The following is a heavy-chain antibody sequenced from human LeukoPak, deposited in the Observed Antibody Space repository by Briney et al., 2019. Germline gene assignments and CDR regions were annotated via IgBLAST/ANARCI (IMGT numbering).Heavy chain of an antibody. Sequence: PSQTLSLTCSVSGGSISTGSYYWSWIRQPPGKGLEWIGEINHSGSTNYNPSLKSRVTISVDTSKNQFSLKLSSVTAADTAVYYCARGLGRWLQIRAWYFDLWGRGTLVTVSS. CDR2: INHSGST. V-gene: IGHV4-39*07. CDR1: GGSISTGSYY. J-gene: IGHJ2*01. CDR3: ARGLGRWLQIRAWYFDL. D-gene: IGHD5-24*01.